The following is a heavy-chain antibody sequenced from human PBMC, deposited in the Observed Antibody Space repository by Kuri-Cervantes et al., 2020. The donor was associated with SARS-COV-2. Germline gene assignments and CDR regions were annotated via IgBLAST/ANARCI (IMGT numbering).Heavy chain of an antibody. Sequence: GESLKISCAASGFTFSNYAMSWVRQAPGKGLEWASGLGGSGDVTYYADSVKGRFTISRDNSKNTLYLQMNSLRAEDTAIYYCARGYDFWSGPEYYFDYWGQGTLVTVSS. J-gene: IGHJ4*02. CDR3: ARGYDFWSGPEYYFDY. CDR1: GFTFSNYA. D-gene: IGHD3-3*01. CDR2: LGGSGDVT. V-gene: IGHV3-23*01.